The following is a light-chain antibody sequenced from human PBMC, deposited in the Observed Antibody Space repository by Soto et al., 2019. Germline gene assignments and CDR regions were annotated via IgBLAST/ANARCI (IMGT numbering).Light chain of an antibody. Sequence: EIVLTQSPGTLSLSPGERVTLSCRASQSVGSSYLAWYQQKPGQAPRLLIYGASTRATGIPDRFSGSGSGTDFTLTISRLEPEDFAVYYCQQYGNSLLTFGGGTKVEIK. V-gene: IGKV3-20*01. CDR2: GAS. J-gene: IGKJ4*01. CDR3: QQYGNSLLT. CDR1: QSVGSSY.